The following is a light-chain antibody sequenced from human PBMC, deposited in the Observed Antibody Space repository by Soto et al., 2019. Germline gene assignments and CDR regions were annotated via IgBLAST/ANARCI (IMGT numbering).Light chain of an antibody. CDR1: QSISNN. V-gene: IGKV3-15*01. Sequence: IVMTQSRCTLSLSPGEKATLSCRASQSISNNFAWFQQKPGQVPRLLIYGASNRATGVSARFSGSGSGTEFTLTISSLQSEDFAVYYCLQYHYWWTFGQGTKVDI. CDR2: GAS. CDR3: LQYHYWWT. J-gene: IGKJ1*01.